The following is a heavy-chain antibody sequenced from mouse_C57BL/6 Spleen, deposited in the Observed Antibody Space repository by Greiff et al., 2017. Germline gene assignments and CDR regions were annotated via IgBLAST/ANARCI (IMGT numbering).Heavy chain of an antibody. J-gene: IGHJ3*01. CDR3: ARSGDYEGGFAY. CDR1: GYTFTSYG. Sequence: VQLQQSGAELARPGASVKLSCKASGYTFTSYGISWVKQRTGPGLEWIGEIYPRSGNTYYNEKFKGKATLTADKSSSTAYMELRSLTSEDSAVYFCARSGDYEGGFAYWGQGTLVTVSA. CDR2: IYPRSGNT. V-gene: IGHV1-81*01. D-gene: IGHD2-4*01.